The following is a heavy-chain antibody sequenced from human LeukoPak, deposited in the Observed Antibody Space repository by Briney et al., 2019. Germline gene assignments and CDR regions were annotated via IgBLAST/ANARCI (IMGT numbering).Heavy chain of an antibody. CDR2: IYHSGST. D-gene: IGHD2-2*01. CDR1: GYSISSGYY. CDR3: ARLYGCSSTSCYPFDSYFDY. Sequence: KPSETLSLTCAVSGYSISSGYYWGWIRQPPGKGLEWIGSIYHSGSTYYNPSLKSRVTISVDTSKNQFSLKLSSVTAADTAVYYCARLYGCSSTSCYPFDSYFDYWGQGTLVTVSS. V-gene: IGHV4-38-2*01. J-gene: IGHJ4*02.